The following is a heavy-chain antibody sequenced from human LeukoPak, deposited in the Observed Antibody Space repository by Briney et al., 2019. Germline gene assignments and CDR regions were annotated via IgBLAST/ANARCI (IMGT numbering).Heavy chain of an antibody. J-gene: IGHJ4*02. D-gene: IGHD6-13*01. Sequence: PSETLSLTCTVSGVSISSYYWSWIRQPPGKGLEWIGYIYYSGSTNYNPSLKSRVTISVDTSKNQFSLKLSSVTAADTAVYYCARRRPGSRGILFDYWGQGTLVTVSS. CDR2: IYYSGST. V-gene: IGHV4-59*08. CDR1: GVSISSYY. CDR3: ARRRPGSRGILFDY.